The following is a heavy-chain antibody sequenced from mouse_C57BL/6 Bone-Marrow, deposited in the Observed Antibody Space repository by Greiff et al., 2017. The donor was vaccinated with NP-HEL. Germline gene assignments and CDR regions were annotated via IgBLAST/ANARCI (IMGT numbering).Heavy chain of an antibody. V-gene: IGHV1-52*01. CDR1: GYTFTSYW. J-gene: IGHJ2*01. Sequence: QVQLKQPGAELVRPGSSVKLSCKASGYTFTSYWMHWVKQRPIQGLEWIGNIDPSDSETHYNQKFKDKATLTVDKSSSTAYMQLSSLTSEDSAVYYCARVRGLLLFDYWGQGTTLTVSS. CDR2: IDPSDSET. CDR3: ARVRGLLLFDY. D-gene: IGHD1-1*01.